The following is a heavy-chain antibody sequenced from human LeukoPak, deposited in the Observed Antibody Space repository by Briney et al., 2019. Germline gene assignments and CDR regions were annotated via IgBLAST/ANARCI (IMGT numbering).Heavy chain of an antibody. D-gene: IGHD6-25*01. CDR3: ARSGSSSGRYEDY. CDR1: GYSFTTYW. V-gene: IGHV5-51*01. Sequence: GDSLKTSCKASGYSFTTYWIGWVRQMPGKGLEWMGNIYPDDSDSRYSPSFQGQVTISADRSINTAYLQWSSLKASDTAIYYCARSGSSSGRYEDYWGQGTLVTVSS. CDR2: IYPDDSDS. J-gene: IGHJ4*02.